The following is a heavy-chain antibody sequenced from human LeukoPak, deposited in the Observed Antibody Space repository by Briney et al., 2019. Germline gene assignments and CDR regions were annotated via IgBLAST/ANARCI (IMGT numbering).Heavy chain of an antibody. V-gene: IGHV3-74*03. Sequence: PGGSLRLSCAASGFTFSSYWMHWVRHAPGKGLVWISRINSDGNITTYADSVKGRFTISRGNAKNTLYLQMDSLRAGETAVYYCARRGFFPGFDYWGQGTRVTGSS. CDR1: GFTFSSYW. CDR2: INSDGNIT. J-gene: IGHJ4*03. CDR3: ARRGFFPGFDY. D-gene: IGHD3-3*01.